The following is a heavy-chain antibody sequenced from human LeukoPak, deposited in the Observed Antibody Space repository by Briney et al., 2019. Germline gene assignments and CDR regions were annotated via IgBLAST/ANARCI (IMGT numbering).Heavy chain of an antibody. CDR1: GGTFSSYA. D-gene: IGHD3-22*01. CDR3: VREYDSSGYYLDWDYYFDY. V-gene: IGHV1-2*02. Sequence: AASVKVSCKASGGTFSSYAISWVRQAPGQGLEWMGWINPNSGGTNYAQKFQGRVTMTRDTSISTAYMELSRLRSDDTAVYYCVREYDSSGYYLDWDYYFDYWGQGTLVTVSS. J-gene: IGHJ4*02. CDR2: INPNSGGT.